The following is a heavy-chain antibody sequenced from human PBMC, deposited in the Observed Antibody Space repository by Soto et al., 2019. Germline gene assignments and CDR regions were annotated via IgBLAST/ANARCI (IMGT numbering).Heavy chain of an antibody. J-gene: IGHJ4*02. D-gene: IGHD1-26*01. V-gene: IGHV1-46*01. CDR1: GYTFTSYY. CDR2: INPSGGST. CDR3: ASTDGYSGSPGSFDY. Sequence: ASVKVSCKASGYTFTSYYMHWVRQAPGQVLEWMGIINPSGGSTCYAQKFQGRVTMTRDTSTSTVYMELSSLRSEDTAVYYCASTDGYSGSPGSFDYWGQGTLVTVSS.